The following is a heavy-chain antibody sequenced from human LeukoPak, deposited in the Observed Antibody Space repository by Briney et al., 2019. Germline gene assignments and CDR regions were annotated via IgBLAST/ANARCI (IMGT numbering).Heavy chain of an antibody. V-gene: IGHV4-61*02. CDR2: IYTSGST. Sequence: PSETLSLTCTVSGGSISSGSYYWSWIRQPAGKGLEWIGRIYTSGSTNYNPSLKSRVTISVDTSKNQFSLKLSSVTAADTAVYYCARNQYCSGGSCYGAFDIWGQGTMVTVSS. CDR1: GGSISSGSYY. CDR3: ARNQYCSGGSCYGAFDI. J-gene: IGHJ3*02. D-gene: IGHD2-15*01.